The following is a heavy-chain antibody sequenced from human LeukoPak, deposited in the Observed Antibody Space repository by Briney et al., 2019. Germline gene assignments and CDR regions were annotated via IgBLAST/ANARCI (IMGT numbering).Heavy chain of an antibody. D-gene: IGHD6-13*01. V-gene: IGHV3-23*01. J-gene: IGHJ5*02. Sequence: GGSLRLSCAASGFTFSTYAMSWVRQAPGKGLEWVSAISGSGDGGSGGNTYYADSVKGRFTISRDNSKNTLYVQMSSLTAEDPAVYYCERETGQQASPSSWYVWFDPWAREPWSPSPQ. CDR3: ERETGQQASPSSWYVWFDP. CDR2: ISGSGDGGSGGNT. CDR1: GFTFSTYA.